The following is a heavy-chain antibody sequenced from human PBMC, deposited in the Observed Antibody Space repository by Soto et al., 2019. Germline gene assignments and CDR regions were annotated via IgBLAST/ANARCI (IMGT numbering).Heavy chain of an antibody. D-gene: IGHD3-3*01. CDR2: ISYDGSNK. CDR1: GFTFSSYA. V-gene: IGHV3-30-3*01. CDR3: ARDPGGTDFAEWTSSFDY. J-gene: IGHJ4*02. Sequence: QVQLVESGGGVVQPGRSLRLSCAASGFTFSSYAMHWVRQAPGKGLEWVAVISYDGSNKYYADSVKGRFTISRDNSKNTLYLQMNSLRAEDTAVYYCARDPGGTDFAEWTSSFDYWGQGTLVTVSS.